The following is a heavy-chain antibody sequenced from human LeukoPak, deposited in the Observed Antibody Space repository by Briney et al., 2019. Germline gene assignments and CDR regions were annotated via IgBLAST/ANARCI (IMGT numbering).Heavy chain of an antibody. CDR1: GGSIISYH. CDR3: ARSLVTHWHFDL. V-gene: IGHV4-4*07. Sequence: PSETLSLTCSVSGGSIISYHWNWLRQPAGKGLEWLGRISITGKTDYNPSLKSRVTMSVDTSKNEFSLKVNSLTGADTAVYYCARSLVTHWHFDLWGRGTQVTVSS. D-gene: IGHD2-21*02. J-gene: IGHJ2*01. CDR2: ISITGKT.